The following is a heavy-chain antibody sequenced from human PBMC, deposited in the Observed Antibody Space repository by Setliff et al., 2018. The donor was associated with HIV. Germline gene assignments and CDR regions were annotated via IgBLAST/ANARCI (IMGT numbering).Heavy chain of an antibody. CDR1: GGSMSSSGPGYY. Sequence: SETMSLTCTVSGGSMSSSGPGYYWGWVRQTPGGGLERIGSVYYRGRTYYNPSLKSRVTISVDTSKNQLSLRLTSMAAADSAMYYCARSQPDTIFGVVTFDCWGQGKMVTVSS. J-gene: IGHJ4*02. D-gene: IGHD3-3*01. CDR3: ARSQPDTIFGVVTFDC. CDR2: VYYRGRT. V-gene: IGHV4-39*01.